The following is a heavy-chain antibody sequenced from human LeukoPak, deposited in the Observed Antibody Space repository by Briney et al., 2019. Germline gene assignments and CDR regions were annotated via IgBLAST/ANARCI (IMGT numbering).Heavy chain of an antibody. CDR3: AKDWPSEWQQLPDYDAVDV. J-gene: IGHJ3*01. V-gene: IGHV3-23*01. Sequence: GGSLRLSCAASGFTFSNYAMTWVRQAPGKGLEWVSTISDSGSTFYADSVKGRFTISRDNSKNTLFLQMNGLRADDAAVYYCAKDWPSEWQQLPDYDAVDVWGQGTMVTVSS. D-gene: IGHD6-13*01. CDR1: GFTFSNYA. CDR2: ISDSGST.